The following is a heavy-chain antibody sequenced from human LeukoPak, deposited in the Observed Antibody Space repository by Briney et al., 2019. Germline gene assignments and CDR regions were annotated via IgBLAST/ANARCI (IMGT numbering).Heavy chain of an antibody. CDR1: GYTFNSYG. V-gene: IGHV1-18*01. D-gene: IGHD3-3*01. Sequence: ASVKVSCKASGYTFNSYGFSWVRQAPGQGLEWMGWISAYNGNTNYAQKLQGRVTMTTDTTTSTAYMELRSLRSEDTAVYYCARRLRFLEWAHNWFDPWGQGTLVTVSS. J-gene: IGHJ5*02. CDR3: ARRLRFLEWAHNWFDP. CDR2: ISAYNGNT.